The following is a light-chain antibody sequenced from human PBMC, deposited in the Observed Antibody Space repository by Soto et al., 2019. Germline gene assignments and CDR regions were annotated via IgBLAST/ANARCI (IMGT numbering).Light chain of an antibody. V-gene: IGLV2-23*01. Sequence: QSVLTQPASVSGSPGQSITISCTGTSSHIGSFSLVSWYQHHPGKAPKLIIYEGSKRPSGLSNRFSGSKSGNTASLTISGLQAEDEADYYCCSYVGSSIYVVFGGGTKVTVL. CDR3: CSYVGSSIYVV. CDR1: SSHIGSFSL. J-gene: IGLJ2*01. CDR2: EGS.